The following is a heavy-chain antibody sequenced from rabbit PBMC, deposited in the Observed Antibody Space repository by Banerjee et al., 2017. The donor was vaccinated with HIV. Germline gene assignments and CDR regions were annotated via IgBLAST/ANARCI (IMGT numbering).Heavy chain of an antibody. CDR3: ARGGVGTTYPYGGMDL. CDR1: GIDFSSYYY. V-gene: IGHV1S43*01. J-gene: IGHJ6*01. D-gene: IGHD8-1*01. Sequence: QQQLEESGGGLVKPGGTLTLTCKASGIDFSSYYYMCWVRQAPGKGLEWIACIDTGSGSTWYASWAKGRFTISKTSSTTVTLQMTSLTAADTATYFCARGGVGTTYPYGGMDLRGPGTLVTVS. CDR2: IDTGSGST.